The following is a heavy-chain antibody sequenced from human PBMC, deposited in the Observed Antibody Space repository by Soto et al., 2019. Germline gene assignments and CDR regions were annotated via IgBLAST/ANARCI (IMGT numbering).Heavy chain of an antibody. D-gene: IGHD6-6*01. J-gene: IGHJ4*02. CDR2: IIPIFGTA. V-gene: IGHV1-69*06. Sequence: TKASVKVSFKASGGTVIIYGISWVRQAPGQGLEWMGGIIPIFGTANYAQKFQGRVTITADKSTSTAYMELSSLRSEDTAVYYCASLSSIAAPVWGQGTLVTVSS. CDR3: ASLSSIAAPV. CDR1: GGTVIIYG.